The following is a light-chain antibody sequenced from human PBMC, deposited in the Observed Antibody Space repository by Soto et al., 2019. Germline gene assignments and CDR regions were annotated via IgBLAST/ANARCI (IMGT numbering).Light chain of an antibody. CDR3: QTWGTGIRV. CDR2: LNSDGSH. Sequence: QPVLTQSPSVSASLGASVKLTCTLSSGHSRYDIAWHQQQPEKGPRYLMKLNSDGSHTKGDGIPDRFSGSSSGAERYLTISSLQSEDEADYYCQTWGTGIRVFGGGTKVTVL. J-gene: IGLJ3*02. V-gene: IGLV4-69*01. CDR1: SGHSRYD.